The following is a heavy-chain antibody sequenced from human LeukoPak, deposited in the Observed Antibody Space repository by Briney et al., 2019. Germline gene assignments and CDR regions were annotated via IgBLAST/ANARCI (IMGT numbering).Heavy chain of an antibody. CDR3: ARDLYSSSWHAPPY. Sequence: SETLSLTCTVSGGSISSSSYYWGWIRQPPGKGLEWIGSIYYSGSTYYNPSLKSRVTISVDTSKNQFSLKLSSVTAADTAVYYCARDLYSSSWHAPPYWGQGTLVTVSS. D-gene: IGHD6-13*01. CDR2: IYYSGST. V-gene: IGHV4-39*07. CDR1: GGSISSSSYY. J-gene: IGHJ4*02.